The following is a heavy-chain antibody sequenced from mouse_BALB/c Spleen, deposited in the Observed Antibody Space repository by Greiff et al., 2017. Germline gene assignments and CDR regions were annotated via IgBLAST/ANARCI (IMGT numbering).Heavy chain of an antibody. V-gene: IGHV3-8*02. CDR1: GDSITSGY. CDR2: ISYSGST. Sequence: EVQLQQSGPSLVKPSQTLSLTCSVTGDSITSGYWNWIRKFPGNKLEYMGYISYSGSTYYNPSLKSRISITRDTSKNQYYLQLNSVTTEDTATYYCARSDYGSSPCWYFDVWGAGTTVTVSS. D-gene: IGHD1-1*01. CDR3: ARSDYGSSPCWYFDV. J-gene: IGHJ1*01.